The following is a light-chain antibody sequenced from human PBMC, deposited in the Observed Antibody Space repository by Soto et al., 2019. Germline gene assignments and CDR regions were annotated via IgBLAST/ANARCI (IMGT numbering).Light chain of an antibody. CDR1: SSNIGADYD. CDR3: QSYDSSLSAFV. CDR2: GDN. V-gene: IGLV1-40*01. Sequence: QSVLTQPPSVSGAPGQRVAIPCTGSSSNIGADYDVHWYQQFPGTAPRRLIYGDNNRPSGVPDRFSGSKSGTSASLAITGLQPEDEADYYCQSYDSSLSAFVFGTGTKVTVL. J-gene: IGLJ1*01.